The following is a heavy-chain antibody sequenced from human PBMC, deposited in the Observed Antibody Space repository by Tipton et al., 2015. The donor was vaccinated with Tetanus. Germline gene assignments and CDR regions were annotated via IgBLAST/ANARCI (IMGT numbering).Heavy chain of an antibody. CDR2: IYYSGST. J-gene: IGHJ5*02. D-gene: IGHD5-18*01. CDR3: ARGRTDTAISDNWFDP. V-gene: IGHV4-39*07. Sequence: TLSLTCTVSGGSISSSSYYWGWIRQPPGKGLEWIGSIYYSGSTYYNPSLKSRVTISVDTSKNQFSLKLSSVTAADTAVYYCARGRTDTAISDNWFDPWGQGTLVTVSS. CDR1: GGSISSSSYY.